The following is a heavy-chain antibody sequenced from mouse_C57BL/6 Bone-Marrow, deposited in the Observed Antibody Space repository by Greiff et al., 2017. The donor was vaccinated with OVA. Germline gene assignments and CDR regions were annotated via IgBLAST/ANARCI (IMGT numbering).Heavy chain of an antibody. V-gene: IGHV5-6*01. CDR2: ISSGGSYT. J-gene: IGHJ4*01. CDR3: ARHGTTVVEGYAMDY. D-gene: IGHD1-1*01. Sequence: EVQRVESGGDLVKPGGSLKLSCAASGFTFSSYGMSWVRQTPDKRLEWVATISSGGSYTYYPDSVKGRFTISRDNAKNTLYLQMSSLKSEDTAMYYCARHGTTVVEGYAMDYWGQGTSVTVSS. CDR1: GFTFSSYG.